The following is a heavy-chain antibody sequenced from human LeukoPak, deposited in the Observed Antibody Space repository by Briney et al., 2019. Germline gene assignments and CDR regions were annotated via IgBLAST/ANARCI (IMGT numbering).Heavy chain of an antibody. CDR1: GYSISSGYY. CDR3: ARLIDDYGDYSEPYWFDP. V-gene: IGHV4-38-2*02. D-gene: IGHD4-17*01. CDR2: IYHSGST. Sequence: SETLSLTCTVSGYSISSGYYWGWIRQPPGKGLEWIGSIYHSGSTYYNPSLKSRVTISVDTSKNQFSLKLSSVTAADTAVYYCARLIDDYGDYSEPYWFDPWGQGTLVTVSS. J-gene: IGHJ5*02.